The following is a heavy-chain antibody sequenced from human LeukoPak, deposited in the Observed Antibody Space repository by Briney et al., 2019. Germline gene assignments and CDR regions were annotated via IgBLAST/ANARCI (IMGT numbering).Heavy chain of an antibody. CDR3: VRRDPYCGGGCPVDY. D-gene: IGHD2-21*02. J-gene: IGHJ4*02. V-gene: IGHV5-51*01. CDR1: GYTFTNFW. Sequence: GESLKISCKGSGYTFTNFWLAWVRQMPGKGLELMGFIYHGDSDTRYSPSFRGQITISADKSISTAYLQWSSLKASDTAMYYCVRRDPYCGGGCPVDYWGQGTLVTVSS. CDR2: IYHGDSDT.